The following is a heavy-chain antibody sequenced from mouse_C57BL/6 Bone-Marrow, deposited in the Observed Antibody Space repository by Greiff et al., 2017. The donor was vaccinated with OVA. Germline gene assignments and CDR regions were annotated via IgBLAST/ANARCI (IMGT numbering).Heavy chain of an antibody. CDR1: GFSLTSYG. CDR3: AKRGVGLAWFAY. V-gene: IGHV2-9*01. D-gene: IGHD3-1*01. CDR2: IWGGGGT. Sequence: VQLQQSGPGLVAPSQSLSITCTVSGFSLTSYGVDWVRQPPGKGLEWLGVIWGGGGTNYNSALMSSLSISKDNSKSQVFLKMNSLQSEDTAMYYCAKRGVGLAWFAYWGQGTLVTVSA. J-gene: IGHJ3*01.